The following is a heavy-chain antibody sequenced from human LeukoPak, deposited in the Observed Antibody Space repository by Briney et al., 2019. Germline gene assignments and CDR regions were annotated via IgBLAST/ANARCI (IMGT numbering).Heavy chain of an antibody. V-gene: IGHV3-53*01. Sequence: GGSLRLSCAVSGFTVSNNYMNWVRQAPGKGLEWVSIIYSGGRTYYADSAKGRFTISRDIFKNTVYLQTNSLRAEDTAVYYCAREKQSGGTPFDYWGQGSLVTVSS. J-gene: IGHJ4*02. CDR1: GFTVSNNY. CDR3: AREKQSGGTPFDY. CDR2: IYSGGRT. D-gene: IGHD1-26*01.